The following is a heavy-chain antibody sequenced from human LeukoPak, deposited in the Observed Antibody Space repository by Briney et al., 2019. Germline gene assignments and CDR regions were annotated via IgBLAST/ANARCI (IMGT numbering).Heavy chain of an antibody. CDR3: ARGSDYVWGSYSYYFTT. CDR2: IYYSGST. Sequence: SETLSLTCTVSGGSVSSGSYYWSWIRQPPGTGLEWIGYIYYSGSTNYNPSLKSRVTISVDTSKNQFSLKLSSVTAADTAVYYCARGSDYVWGSYSYYFTTGAREPWSPSPQ. J-gene: IGHJ4*02. CDR1: GGSVSSGSYY. D-gene: IGHD3-16*01. V-gene: IGHV4-61*01.